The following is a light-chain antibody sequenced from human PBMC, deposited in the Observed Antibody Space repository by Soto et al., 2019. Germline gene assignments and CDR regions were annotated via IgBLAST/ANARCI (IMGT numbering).Light chain of an antibody. J-gene: IGKJ4*01. V-gene: IGKV3-11*01. CDR2: DAS. CDR1: QSGDNQ. CDR3: QQRSSWPLT. Sequence: EVVLTQSPATLSLSPRETATLSSPASQSGDNQLAWYQQKPGQAHRLLINDASNRATGIPARFSGSGSGTDFTLTISSLEPEDFAVYYCQQRSSWPLTFGGGTKVEIK.